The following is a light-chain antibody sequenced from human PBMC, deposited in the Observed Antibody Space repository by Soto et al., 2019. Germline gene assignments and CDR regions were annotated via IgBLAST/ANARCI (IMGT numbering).Light chain of an antibody. CDR1: SSNIGAGYD. CDR2: GNS. Sequence: QSVLTQPPSVSGAPGQRLTISCTGSSSNIGAGYDVHWYQHLPGTAPKLLIYGNSNRPSGVPDRFSGSKSGTSASLAITGLQAEDEADYYCQSYDSSLSGVVFGGGTQLTVL. V-gene: IGLV1-40*01. CDR3: QSYDSSLSGVV. J-gene: IGLJ2*01.